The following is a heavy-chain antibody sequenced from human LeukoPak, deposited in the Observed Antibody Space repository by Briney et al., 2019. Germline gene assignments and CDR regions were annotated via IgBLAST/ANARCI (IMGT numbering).Heavy chain of an antibody. Sequence: ASVKVSCKASGYTFTNYAVHWVRQAPGQRLEWMGWINAGNGNTKYSQKFQSRVTITRDTSASTAYMELSSLRSEDTAMYYCARLNGDDSTGYYFDYWGQGTLVTVSS. CDR3: ARLNGDDSTGYYFDY. CDR1: GYTFTNYA. J-gene: IGHJ4*02. V-gene: IGHV1-3*01. CDR2: INAGNGNT. D-gene: IGHD3-22*01.